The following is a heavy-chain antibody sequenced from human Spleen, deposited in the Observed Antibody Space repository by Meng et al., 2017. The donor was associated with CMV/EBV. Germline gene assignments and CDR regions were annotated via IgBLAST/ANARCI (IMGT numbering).Heavy chain of an antibody. V-gene: IGHV3-30*04. CDR1: GFTFSSYA. CDR3: ARVRHGGHLRYRDFDF. D-gene: IGHD3-16*01. CDR2: ISYDGSNR. J-gene: IGHJ4*02. Sequence: GGSLRLSCAASGFTFSSYAMHWVRQAPGKGLEWVAIISYDGSNRYYADSVKGRFTISRDNSKNTLHLQMNSLRAEDTAVYYCARVRHGGHLRYRDFDFWGQGTLVTVSS.